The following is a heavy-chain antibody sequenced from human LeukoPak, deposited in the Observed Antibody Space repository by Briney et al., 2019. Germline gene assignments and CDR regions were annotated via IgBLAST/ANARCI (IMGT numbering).Heavy chain of an antibody. CDR3: AREVYYYGSGTVRGGALAYGKDV. CDR1: GYTFTSYD. CDR2: MNPNSGNT. Sequence: ASVKVSCKASGYTFTSYDINWVRQATGQGLEWMGWMNPNSGNTGYAQKFQGRVTMTRNTSISTAYMELSSLRSEDTAVYYCAREVYYYGSGTVRGGALAYGKDVWGQGTTVTVSS. J-gene: IGHJ6*02. D-gene: IGHD3-10*01. V-gene: IGHV1-8*01.